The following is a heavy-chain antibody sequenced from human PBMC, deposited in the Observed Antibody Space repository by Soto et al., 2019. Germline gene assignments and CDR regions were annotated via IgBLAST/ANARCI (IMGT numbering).Heavy chain of an antibody. J-gene: IGHJ6*02. D-gene: IGHD3-10*01. Sequence: TLSLTCTVSGGSISSGDYYWSWIRQPPGKGLEWIGYIYYSGSTYYNPSLKSRVTISVDTSKNQFSLKLSSVTAADTAVYYCARTSLGYGSGSSNMDVWGQGTTVTVSS. V-gene: IGHV4-30-4*01. CDR2: IYYSGST. CDR1: GGSISSGDYY. CDR3: ARTSLGYGSGSSNMDV.